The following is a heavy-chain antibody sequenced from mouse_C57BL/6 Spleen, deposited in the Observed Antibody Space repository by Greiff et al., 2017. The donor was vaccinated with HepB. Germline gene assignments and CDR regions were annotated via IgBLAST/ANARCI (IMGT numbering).Heavy chain of an antibody. CDR2: INPNNGGT. V-gene: IGHV1-26*01. D-gene: IGHD2-4*01. J-gene: IGHJ2*01. Sequence: EVQLQQSGPELVKPGASVKISCKASGYTFTDYYMNWVKQSHGKSLEWIGDINPNNGGTSYNQKFKGKATLTVDKSSSTAYMELRSLTSEDSAVYYCARWSYDYDSYYFDYWGQGTTLTVSS. CDR1: GYTFTDYY. CDR3: ARWSYDYDSYYFDY.